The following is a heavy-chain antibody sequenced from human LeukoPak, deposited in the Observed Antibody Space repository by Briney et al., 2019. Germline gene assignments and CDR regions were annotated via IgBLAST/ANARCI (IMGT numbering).Heavy chain of an antibody. CDR2: IYYSGST. V-gene: IGHV4-39*01. CDR3: ARRGYYYGSGSPPYYMDV. CDR1: GGSISSSSYY. D-gene: IGHD3-10*01. J-gene: IGHJ6*03. Sequence: KTSETLSLTCTVSGGSISSSSYYWGWIRQPPGKGLEWIGSIYYSGSTYYNPSLKSRVTISVDTSKNQFSLKLSSVTAADTAVYYCARRGYYYGSGSPPYYMDVWGKGTTVTISS.